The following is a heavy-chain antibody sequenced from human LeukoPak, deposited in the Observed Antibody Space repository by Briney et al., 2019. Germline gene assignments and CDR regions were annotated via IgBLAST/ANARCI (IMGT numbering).Heavy chain of an antibody. CDR2: ISAYNGNT. J-gene: IGHJ4*02. V-gene: IGHV1-18*01. Sequence: ASVKVSCKASGYTFTSYGISWVRQAPGQGLEWMGWISAYNGNTNYAQKLQGRVTMTTDTSTSTAYMELRSLRSDDTAVYYCARDVSGFGLPRFDYWGQGTLVTASS. CDR3: ARDVSGFGLPRFDY. CDR1: GYTFTSYG. D-gene: IGHD3/OR15-3a*01.